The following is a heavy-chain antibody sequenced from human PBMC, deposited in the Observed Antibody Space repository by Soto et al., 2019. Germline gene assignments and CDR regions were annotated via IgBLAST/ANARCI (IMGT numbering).Heavy chain of an antibody. V-gene: IGHV3-7*03. J-gene: IGHJ6*02. Sequence: VGSLRLSCEVSGFIFSMYSMSWVRQTPGKGLEWVAKIPQDGVDGHYADAVKGRFTISRDNGKNSLYLQMNNLRAEDTAVYYCARDHLILPAHDFFYGSDVCGRRATVTVSS. D-gene: IGHD2-21*02. CDR2: IPQDGVDG. CDR1: GFIFSMYS. CDR3: ARDHLILPAHDFFYGSDV.